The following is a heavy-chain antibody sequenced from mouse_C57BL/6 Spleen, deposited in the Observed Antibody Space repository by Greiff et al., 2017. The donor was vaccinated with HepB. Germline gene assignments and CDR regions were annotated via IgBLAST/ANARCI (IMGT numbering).Heavy chain of an antibody. CDR1: GFTFSSYG. Sequence: VMLVESGGDLVKPVGSLKLSCAASGFTFSSYGMSLVRPTPDKRLEWVATISSGGSYTYYPDSVKGRFTISRDNAKNTLYLQMSSLKSEDTAMYYCARHGDYYYGSSRDWYIDVWGTGTTVTVSS. D-gene: IGHD1-1*01. J-gene: IGHJ1*03. V-gene: IGHV5-6*01. CDR2: ISSGGSYT. CDR3: ARHGDYYYGSSRDWYIDV.